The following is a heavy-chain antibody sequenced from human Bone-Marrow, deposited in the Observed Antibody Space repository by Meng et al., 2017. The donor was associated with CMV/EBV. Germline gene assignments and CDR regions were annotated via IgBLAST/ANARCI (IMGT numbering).Heavy chain of an antibody. CDR2: ISASGATT. V-gene: IGHV3-23*01. J-gene: IGHJ4*02. CDR3: AKDAPRSSGWFYFDY. CDR1: GFTVSSNY. Sequence: GGSLRLSCAASGFTVSSNYMSWVRQAPGKGLEWVSAISASGATTYSADSVKGRFTISRDNSRNTLYLQMNSLSAEDTAVYYCAKDAPRSSGWFYFDYWGQGTLVTVSS. D-gene: IGHD6-19*01.